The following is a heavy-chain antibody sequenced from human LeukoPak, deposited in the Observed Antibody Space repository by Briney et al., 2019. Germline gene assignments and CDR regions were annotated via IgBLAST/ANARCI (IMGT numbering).Heavy chain of an antibody. J-gene: IGHJ4*02. CDR1: GFTFSSYA. CDR3: AKDSGPYTSGYYGH. CDR2: ISGGGGTT. V-gene: IGHV3-23*01. D-gene: IGHD3-22*01. Sequence: GGSLRLSCAASGFTFSSYAMSWVRQAPGKRLEWVSAISGGGGTTYYADSVEGRFTISRDNSKNTLFLQMNSLRAEDTAVYYCAKDSGPYTSGYYGHWGQGTLVTVSS.